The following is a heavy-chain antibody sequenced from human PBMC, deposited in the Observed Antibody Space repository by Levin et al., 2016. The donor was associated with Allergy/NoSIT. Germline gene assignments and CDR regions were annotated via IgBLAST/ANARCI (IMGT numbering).Heavy chain of an antibody. CDR1: GFTVSTNY. CDR3: ARLYSGSYIDY. Sequence: GESLKISCAASGFTVSTNYMTWVRQAPGKGLECISVIFSGGTTYYADSVKGRFTISRRNSKNTLYLQMNSLRAEDTAVYYCARLYSGSYIDYWGQGTLVTVSS. D-gene: IGHD1-26*01. V-gene: IGHV3-53*04. J-gene: IGHJ4*02. CDR2: IFSGGTT.